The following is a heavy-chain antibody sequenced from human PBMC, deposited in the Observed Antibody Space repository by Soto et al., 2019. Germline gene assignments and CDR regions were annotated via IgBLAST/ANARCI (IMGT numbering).Heavy chain of an antibody. J-gene: IGHJ6*02. CDR1: GFSLSTRGMC. D-gene: IGHD2-21*02. CDR2: IDWDDDK. CDR3: ARAPAGDCKNGMDV. V-gene: IGHV2-70*01. Sequence: SGPTLVNPTPTLTLTCTFSGFSLSTRGMCLSWIRQPPGKALEWLALIDWDDDKYYSTSLKTRLTISKDTPKNQVVLTMTNMDPVDTATYYCARAPAGDCKNGMDVWGQGTTVTVSS.